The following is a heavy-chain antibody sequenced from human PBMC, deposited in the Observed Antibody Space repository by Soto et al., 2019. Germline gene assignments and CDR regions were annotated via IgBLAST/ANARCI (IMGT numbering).Heavy chain of an antibody. CDR2: IYYSGST. CDR1: GGSISSGGYY. V-gene: IGHV4-31*03. J-gene: IGHJ5*02. CDR3: AREYDPSWFDP. Sequence: TLSLTCTVSGGSISSGGYYWSWIRQHPGKGLEWIGYIYYSGSTYYNPSLKSRVTISVDTSKNQFSLKLSSVTAADTAVYYCAREYDPSWFDPWGQGTLVTVSS. D-gene: IGHD2-8*01.